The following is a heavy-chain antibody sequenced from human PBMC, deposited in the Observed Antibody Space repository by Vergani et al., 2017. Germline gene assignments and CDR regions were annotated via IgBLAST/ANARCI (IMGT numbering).Heavy chain of an antibody. J-gene: IGHJ4*02. CDR1: GGSISSYY. Sequence: QVQLRQWGAGLVKPSETLSLTCTVSGGSISSYYWSWIRQPPGKGLEWIGYIYYSGSTNYNPSLKSRVTISVDTSKNQFSLKLSSVTAADTAVYYCARSYSSSSHIDYWGQGTLVTVSS. CDR3: ARSYSSSSHIDY. CDR2: IYYSGST. D-gene: IGHD6-13*01. V-gene: IGHV4-59*01.